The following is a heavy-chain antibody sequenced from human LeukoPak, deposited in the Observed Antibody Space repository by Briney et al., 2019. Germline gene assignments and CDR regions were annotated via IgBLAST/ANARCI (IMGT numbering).Heavy chain of an antibody. CDR1: GFTFSDYY. CDR3: AREGPRYYDILTGEKNYFDY. V-gene: IGHV3-11*04. CDR2: ISSSGSTI. Sequence: GGSLRLSCAASGFTFSDYYMSWIRQAPGKGLEWVSYISSSGSTIYYADSVKGRFTISRDNAKNSLYLQMNSLRAEDTAVYYCAREGPRYYDILTGEKNYFDYWGQGTLVTVSS. J-gene: IGHJ4*02. D-gene: IGHD3-9*01.